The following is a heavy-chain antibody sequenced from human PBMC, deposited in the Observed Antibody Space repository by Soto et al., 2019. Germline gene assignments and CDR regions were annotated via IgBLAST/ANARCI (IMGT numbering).Heavy chain of an antibody. CDR3: ARGVTAGVDY. CDR1: GYSFTSLD. V-gene: IGHV1-8*01. Sequence: ASVKVSCKASGYSFTSLDINWVRQTTGQGLEWMGWMQPSSGRTDYAQKFQGRVTITRDTSTNTAYMELSSLTSDDTAFYYCARGVTAGVDYWGQGTLVTVSS. CDR2: MQPSSGRT. D-gene: IGHD1-26*01. J-gene: IGHJ4*02.